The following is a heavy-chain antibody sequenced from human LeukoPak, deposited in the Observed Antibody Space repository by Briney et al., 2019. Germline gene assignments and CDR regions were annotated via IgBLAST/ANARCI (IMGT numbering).Heavy chain of an antibody. D-gene: IGHD3-22*01. Sequence: SETLSLTCTVSGGSISSYYWSWIRQPPGKGLGWIGYIYTSGSTNYNPSLKSRVTISVDTSKNQFSLKLSSVTAADTAVYYCARAYLYYDSSGYYYVAFDIWGQGTMVTVSS. V-gene: IGHV4-4*09. J-gene: IGHJ3*02. CDR2: IYTSGST. CDR3: ARAYLYYDSSGYYYVAFDI. CDR1: GGSISSYY.